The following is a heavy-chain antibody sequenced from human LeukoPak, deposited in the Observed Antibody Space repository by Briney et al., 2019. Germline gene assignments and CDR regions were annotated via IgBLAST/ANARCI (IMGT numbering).Heavy chain of an antibody. CDR3: ARGSRIAAFDY. CDR1: GGSFSGYY. V-gene: IGHV4-34*01. CDR2: INHSGST. D-gene: IGHD6-13*01. Sequence: PSETLSLTCAVYGGSFSGYYWSWIRQPPGKGLEWIGEINHSGSTNYNPSLKSRVTISVDTSKNQFSLKLSSVTAADTAVYYCARGSRIAAFDYWGQGTLVTVSS. J-gene: IGHJ4*02.